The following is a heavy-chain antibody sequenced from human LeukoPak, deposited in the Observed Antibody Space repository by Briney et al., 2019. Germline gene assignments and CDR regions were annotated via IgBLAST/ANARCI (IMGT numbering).Heavy chain of an antibody. CDR1: GFTFSSYA. D-gene: IGHD2-2*01. V-gene: IGHV3-23*01. Sequence: GGSLRLSCAASGFTFSSYAMSWVRQAPGKGLEWVSAISGSGGSTYYADSVKGRFTISRDNSENTLYLQVNSLRAEDTAVYYCAKGYCSSTSCYSLYYFDYWGQGTLVTVSS. CDR2: ISGSGGST. J-gene: IGHJ4*02. CDR3: AKGYCSSTSCYSLYYFDY.